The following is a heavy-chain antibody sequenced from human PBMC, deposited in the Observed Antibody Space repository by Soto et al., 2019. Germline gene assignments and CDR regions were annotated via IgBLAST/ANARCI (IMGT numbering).Heavy chain of an antibody. CDR1: GYTFTSYD. J-gene: IGHJ5*02. CDR3: ARGTYYYDSSGYSSWFDP. CDR2: MNPNSGNT. Sequence: QVQLVQSGAEVKKPGASVKVSCKASGYTFTSYDINWVRQATGQGLEGMGWMNPNSGNTGYAQKFQGRVTMTRNTSISTAYMELSSLRSEDTAVYYCARGTYYYDSSGYSSWFDPWGQGTLVTVSS. D-gene: IGHD3-22*01. V-gene: IGHV1-8*01.